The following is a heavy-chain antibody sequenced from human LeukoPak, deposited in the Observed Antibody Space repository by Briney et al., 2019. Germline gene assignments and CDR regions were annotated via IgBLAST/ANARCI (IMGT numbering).Heavy chain of an antibody. CDR2: FSWYGGST. Sequence: GGSLRLSCAASGFTFEDYTMHWVRQAPGKGLEWVSLFSWYGGSTYYADSVKGRFTISRDNSKNSLYLQMNSLRTEDTALYYCAKDLYGGNSGYYFAYWGQGALVTASS. CDR3: AKDLYGGNSGYYFAY. D-gene: IGHD4-23*01. V-gene: IGHV3-43*01. J-gene: IGHJ4*02. CDR1: GFTFEDYT.